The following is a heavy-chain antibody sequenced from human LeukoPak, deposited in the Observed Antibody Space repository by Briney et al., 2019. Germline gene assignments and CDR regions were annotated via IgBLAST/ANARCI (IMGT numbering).Heavy chain of an antibody. CDR3: AKDDASAEYFQH. Sequence: GGSLRLSCAASGFTFSSYAVSWVRQAPGKGLEGVSAISGSGGSTYYADSVKGRFTISRDNSKNTLYLQMNSLRAEDTAVYYCAKDDASAEYFQHWGQGTLVTVSS. CDR2: ISGSGGST. V-gene: IGHV3-23*01. J-gene: IGHJ1*01. CDR1: GFTFSSYA.